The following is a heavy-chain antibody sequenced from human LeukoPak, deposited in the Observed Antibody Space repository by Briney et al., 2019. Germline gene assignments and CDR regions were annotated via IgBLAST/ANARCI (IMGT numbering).Heavy chain of an antibody. D-gene: IGHD3-10*01. J-gene: IGHJ4*02. CDR1: GDSISSGYY. CDR2: NYHSGRT. CDR3: ARHVWVGEERSDY. V-gene: IGHV4-38-2*01. Sequence: KSSETLSLTCAVPGDSISSGYYWGWIRQPPGKGLEWIGSNYHSGRTYYNPSLKSRVTISVDTSKNQFSLKRTAVAATDTPVNYCARHVWVGEERSDYWSQASLVTVFS.